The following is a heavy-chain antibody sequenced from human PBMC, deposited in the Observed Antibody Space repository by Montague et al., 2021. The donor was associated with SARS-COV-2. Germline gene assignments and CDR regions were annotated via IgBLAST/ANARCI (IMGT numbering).Heavy chain of an antibody. CDR3: ARANYYVMTSKAYAMDV. V-gene: IGHV4-31*03. D-gene: IGHD3-16*01. CDR1: GGSISSGGYY. J-gene: IGHJ6*02. Sequence: TLSLTCTVSGGSISSGGYYWSWVRQPPGKGLDWIGYIFYRGGTYYNPSLKSRVFMSVDTSKIQFSLNLTSVTAADTAVYYCARANYYVMTSKAYAMDVWGQGTMVTVSS. CDR2: IFYRGGT.